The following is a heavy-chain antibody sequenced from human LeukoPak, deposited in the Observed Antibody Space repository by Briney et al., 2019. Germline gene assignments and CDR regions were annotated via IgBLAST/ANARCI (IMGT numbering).Heavy chain of an antibody. CDR2: ISGSGGST. CDR3: VGSPTDWLFRPPR. D-gene: IGHD3-9*01. CDR1: GFTFSSYA. Sequence: GGSLRLSCAASGFTFSSYAMSWVRQAPGKGLEWVSAISGSGGSTYYADSVKGRFTTSRDNSKNTLYLQMNSLRAEDTAVYYCVGSPTDWLFRPPRWGQGTLVTVSS. V-gene: IGHV3-23*01. J-gene: IGHJ4*02.